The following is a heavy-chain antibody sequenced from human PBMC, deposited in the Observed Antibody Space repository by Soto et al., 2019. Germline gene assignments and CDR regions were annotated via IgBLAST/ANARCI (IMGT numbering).Heavy chain of an antibody. V-gene: IGHV3-49*03. D-gene: IGHD3-3*01. CDR2: IRSKAYGGTT. Sequence: PVGSLRLSCTASGFTFGDYAMSWFRQAPGKGLEWVGFIRSKAYGGTTEYAASVKGRFTISRDDSKSIAYLQMNSLKTEDTAVYYCTRDLYDFWSGPNYYGMDVWGQGTTVTVSS. J-gene: IGHJ6*02. CDR1: GFTFGDYA. CDR3: TRDLYDFWSGPNYYGMDV.